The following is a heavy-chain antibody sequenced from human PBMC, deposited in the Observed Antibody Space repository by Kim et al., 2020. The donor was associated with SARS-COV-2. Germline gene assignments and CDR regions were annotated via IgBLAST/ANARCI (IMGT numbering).Heavy chain of an antibody. V-gene: IGHV3-30*18. D-gene: IGHD3-10*01. Sequence: GGSLRLSCAASGFTFSSYGMHWVRQAPGKGLEWVAVISYDGSNKYYADSVKGRFTISRDNSKNSLYLQMNSLRAEDTAVYYCAKDGLWFGGLWGPDYWGQGTLVTVSS. CDR1: GFTFSSYG. CDR2: ISYDGSNK. CDR3: AKDGLWFGGLWGPDY. J-gene: IGHJ4*02.